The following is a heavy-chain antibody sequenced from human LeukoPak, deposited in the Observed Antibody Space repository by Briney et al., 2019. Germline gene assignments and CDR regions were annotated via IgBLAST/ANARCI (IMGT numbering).Heavy chain of an antibody. CDR1: GFTFRSYG. CDR2: ISYDGSNK. CDR3: AKDLYSSSPDSGPSAQNCFDP. D-gene: IGHD6-6*01. J-gene: IGHJ5*02. V-gene: IGHV3-30*18. Sequence: GGSLRLSCAASGFTFRSYGMHWVRQAPGKGLEWVAVISYDGSNKYYEDSVKGRFTISRDNSKNTLYLQMNSLRAEDTAVYYCAKDLYSSSPDSGPSAQNCFDPWGQGTRVTVSS.